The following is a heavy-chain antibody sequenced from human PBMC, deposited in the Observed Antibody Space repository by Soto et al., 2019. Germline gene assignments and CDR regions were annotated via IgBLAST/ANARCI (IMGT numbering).Heavy chain of an antibody. V-gene: IGHV4-39*01. Sequence: SETLSLTCSVSGYSVTSSDYYWAWIRQPPGKGLEWIGSMFYSGLTYYNPSLKSRVTLSVDTSKNQFSVRLNSVTAADTAVYYCAPLSVSLSGPYGIHVWGQGTTVTVPS. CDR1: GYSVTSSDYY. D-gene: IGHD2-15*01. CDR3: APLSVSLSGPYGIHV. CDR2: MFYSGLT. J-gene: IGHJ6*02.